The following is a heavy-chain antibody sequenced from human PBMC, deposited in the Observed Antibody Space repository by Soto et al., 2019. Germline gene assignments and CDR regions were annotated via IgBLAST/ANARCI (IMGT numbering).Heavy chain of an antibody. Sequence: SESLSLTCAVYDGSFSEYYWSWIRQPPGKGLEWIGEINHSGSTNYNPSLKSRVTISVDTSKNQFSLKLSSVTAADTAVYYCARGGCYCSSTSCYCGFHYWGQGTLVTVSS. CDR1: DGSFSEYY. CDR3: ARGGCYCSSTSCYCGFHY. J-gene: IGHJ4*02. CDR2: INHSGST. V-gene: IGHV4-34*01. D-gene: IGHD2-2*01.